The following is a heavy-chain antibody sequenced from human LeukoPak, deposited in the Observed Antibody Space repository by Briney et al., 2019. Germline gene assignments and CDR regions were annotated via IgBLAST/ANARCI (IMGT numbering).Heavy chain of an antibody. CDR3: ARTYYDILTGYWYFDY. J-gene: IGHJ4*02. D-gene: IGHD3-9*01. CDR1: GGSISSRNW. Sequence: SETLSLTCAVSGGSISSRNWWSWVRQPPGKGLEWIGEIYHSGTANYNPSLKSRVTMSVDTSKNQFSLKLSSVTAADTAVYYCARTYYDILTGYWYFDYWGQGTLVTVSS. V-gene: IGHV4-4*02. CDR2: IYHSGTA.